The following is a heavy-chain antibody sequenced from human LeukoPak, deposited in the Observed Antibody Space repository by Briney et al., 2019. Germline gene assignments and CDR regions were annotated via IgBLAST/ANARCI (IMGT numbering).Heavy chain of an antibody. Sequence: PGGSLRLSCAASGFTFSRFWMSWVRQAPGKGLEWVANMKEDGSDKYYVDSVKGRFTISRDNAQNSLYLQMNSLRAEDTAVYHCAAQFSSSSRYWYFDLWGRGTQVTVTS. V-gene: IGHV3-7*03. CDR3: AAQFSSSSRYWYFDL. J-gene: IGHJ2*01. D-gene: IGHD6-6*01. CDR2: MKEDGSDK. CDR1: GFTFSRFW.